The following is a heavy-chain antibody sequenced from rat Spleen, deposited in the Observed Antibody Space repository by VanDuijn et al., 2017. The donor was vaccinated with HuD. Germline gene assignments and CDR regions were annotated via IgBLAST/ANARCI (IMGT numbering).Heavy chain of an antibody. CDR2: IIYDGSRT. V-gene: IGHV5S10*01. CDR1: GFTFSDYN. D-gene: IGHD1-9*01. CDR3: ARVYDGYTYDY. J-gene: IGHJ2*01. Sequence: EVQLVESGGGLVQPGRSLKLSCAASGFTFSDYNMAWVRQAPKKGLEWVATIIYDGSRTYYRDSVKGRFTISRDNAKNTLYLQMDSLRSEDTATYYCARVYDGYTYDYWGLGVMVTVSS.